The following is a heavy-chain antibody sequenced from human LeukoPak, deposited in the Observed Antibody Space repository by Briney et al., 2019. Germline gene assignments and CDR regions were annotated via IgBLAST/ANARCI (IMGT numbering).Heavy chain of an antibody. CDR1: GFTFSIYW. CDR2: ISSTSTFI. D-gene: IGHD3-22*01. Sequence: NSGGSLRLSCAASGFTFSIYWMTWVRQAPGKGLEWVASISSTSTFIYSADSVKGRFTISRDTAKNSLFLQMNSLRAEDTAIYYCARDYFDSSDYPQTYYYYYMDVWGKGTTVTVSS. J-gene: IGHJ6*03. V-gene: IGHV3-21*01. CDR3: ARDYFDSSDYPQTYYYYYMDV.